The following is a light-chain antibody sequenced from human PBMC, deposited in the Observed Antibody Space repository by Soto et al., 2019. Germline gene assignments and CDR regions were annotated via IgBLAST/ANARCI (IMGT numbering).Light chain of an antibody. CDR1: ESVRGSH. J-gene: IGKJ1*01. CDR2: GAS. CDR3: QLYPSSRGT. V-gene: IGKV3-20*01. Sequence: EIVLTQSPDTLSLSPGERVTLSCRASESVRGSHLAWYQHKPGQAPRLLMFGASSRATGIPDRFSGSGSGTDFTLTINRLEPEDFAVYYCQLYPSSRGTFGQGTKVDIK.